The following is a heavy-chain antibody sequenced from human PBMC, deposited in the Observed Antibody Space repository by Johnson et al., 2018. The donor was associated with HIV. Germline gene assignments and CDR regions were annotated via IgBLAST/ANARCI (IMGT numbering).Heavy chain of an antibody. CDR1: GFTCSSYA. J-gene: IGHJ3*02. CDR3: AKERQLVRAFDI. Sequence: QVQLVESGGGVAQPGRSLRLSCAASGFTCSSYAMHWVRQAPGKGLEWVAVIRYDGSGKYYADSVNGRFTISRANSKNTLYLQMNSLRAVDTAVYYCAKERQLVRAFDIWGQGTMVTVSS. V-gene: IGHV3-30*04. CDR2: IRYDGSGK. D-gene: IGHD6-6*01.